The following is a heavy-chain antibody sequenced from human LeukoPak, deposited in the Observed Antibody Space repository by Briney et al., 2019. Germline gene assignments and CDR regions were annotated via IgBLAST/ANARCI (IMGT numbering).Heavy chain of an antibody. CDR2: INAGNGNT. D-gene: IGHD4-11*01. Sequence: ASVKVSCKASGYTFTSHAMHWVRQAPGQRLEWMGWINAGNGNTKYSQKFQGRVTITRDTSASTAYMELSSLRSEDTAVYYCARDRSFQDYSLDYWGQGTLVTVSS. J-gene: IGHJ4*02. CDR1: GYTFTSHA. V-gene: IGHV1-3*01. CDR3: ARDRSFQDYSLDY.